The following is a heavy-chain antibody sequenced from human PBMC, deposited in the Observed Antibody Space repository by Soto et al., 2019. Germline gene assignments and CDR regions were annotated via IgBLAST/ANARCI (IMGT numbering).Heavy chain of an antibody. V-gene: IGHV3-30-3*01. CDR1: GFTFSSYA. CDR2: ISYDGSNK. J-gene: IGHJ4*02. CDR3: ASGMRWIQLWSPPFDY. D-gene: IGHD5-18*01. Sequence: PGGSLRLSCAASGFTFSSYAMHWVRQAPGKGLEWVAVISYDGSNKYYADSVKGRFTISRDNSKNTLYLQMNSLRAEDTAVYYCASGMRWIQLWSPPFDYWGQGTLVTVSS.